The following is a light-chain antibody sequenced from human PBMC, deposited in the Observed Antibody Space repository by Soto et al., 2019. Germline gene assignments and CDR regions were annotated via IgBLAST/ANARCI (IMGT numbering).Light chain of an antibody. J-gene: IGLJ7*01. V-gene: IGLV4-69*01. CDR2: INMDGSH. CDR3: QTWGTGIAV. Sequence: VLTQSPSASASLGASVKLTCTLSSGHGSYAIAWHQQQPEKGPRYLMKINMDGSHTKGDGIPDRFSGSSAGAERYLTISSLQSEDEADYYCQTWGTGIAVFGGGTQLTVL. CDR1: SGHGSYA.